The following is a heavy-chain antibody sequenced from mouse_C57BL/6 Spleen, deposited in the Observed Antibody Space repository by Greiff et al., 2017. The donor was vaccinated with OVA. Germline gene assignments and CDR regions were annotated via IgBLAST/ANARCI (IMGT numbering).Heavy chain of an antibody. CDR2: ISDGGSYT. CDR1: GFTFSSYA. V-gene: IGHV5-4*01. J-gene: IGHJ2*01. CDR3: AREAYKWYFDY. D-gene: IGHD2-10*01. Sequence: EVKLMESGGGLVKPGGSLKLSCAASGFTFSSYAMSWVRQTPEKRLEWVATISDGGSYTYYPDNVKGRFTISRDNAKNNLYLQMSHLKSEDTAMYYCAREAYKWYFDYWGQGTTLTVSS.